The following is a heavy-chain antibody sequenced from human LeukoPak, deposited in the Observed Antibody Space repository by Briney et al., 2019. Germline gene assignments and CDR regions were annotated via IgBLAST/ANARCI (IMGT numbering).Heavy chain of an antibody. CDR3: ARDLRGYSGYDLDY. V-gene: IGHV1-18*01. J-gene: IGHJ4*02. D-gene: IGHD5-12*01. Sequence: ASVKVSCKASGYTFTSYGISWVRQAPGQGLEWMGWISAYNGNTNYAQKLQGRATMTTDTSTSTAYMELRSLRSDDTAVYYCARDLRGYSGYDLDYWGQGTLVTVSS. CDR2: ISAYNGNT. CDR1: GYTFTSYG.